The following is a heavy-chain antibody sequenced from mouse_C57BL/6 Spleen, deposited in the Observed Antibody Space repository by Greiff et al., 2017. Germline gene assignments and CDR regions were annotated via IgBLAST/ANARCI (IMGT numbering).Heavy chain of an antibody. J-gene: IGHJ3*01. CDR2: ISSGGSYT. CDR3: ARQEYGSSLFGY. D-gene: IGHD1-1*01. Sequence: EVKVVQSGGDLVKPGGSLKLSCAASGFTFSSYGMSWVRQTPDKRLEWVATISSGGSYTYYPDSVKGRFTIARDNAKNTLYLQMSSLKSEDTAMYYCARQEYGSSLFGYRGHGVLVTV. CDR1: GFTFSSYG. V-gene: IGHV5-6*01.